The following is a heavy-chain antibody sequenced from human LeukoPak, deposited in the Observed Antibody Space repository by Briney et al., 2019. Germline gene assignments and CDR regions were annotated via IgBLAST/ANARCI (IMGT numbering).Heavy chain of an antibody. Sequence: ASVKVSCKASGYTFTSYGINWVRQATGQGLEWMEWMNPNSGNTGYAQKFQGRVTMTRNTSISTAYMELSSLRSEDTAVYYCARLIRYGHGGSDYWGQGTLVTVSS. J-gene: IGHJ4*02. V-gene: IGHV1-8*02. CDR1: GYTFTSYG. D-gene: IGHD5-18*01. CDR2: MNPNSGNT. CDR3: ARLIRYGHGGSDY.